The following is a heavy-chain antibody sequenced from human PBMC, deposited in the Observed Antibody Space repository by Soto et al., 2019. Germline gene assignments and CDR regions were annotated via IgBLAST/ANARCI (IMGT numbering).Heavy chain of an antibody. J-gene: IGHJ4*02. CDR3: ARHSTPRTGTTYDY. V-gene: IGHV4-39*01. CDR1: GGSISSSGYY. CDR2: IYYSGST. Sequence: SETLSLTCTVSGGSISSSGYYWGWIRQPPGKGLEWIGSIYYSGSTYYNPSLKSRVTISGDTSKNQCSLKLSSVTAADTAVDDCARHSTPRTGTTYDYWGQGTLVAVSS. D-gene: IGHD1-7*01.